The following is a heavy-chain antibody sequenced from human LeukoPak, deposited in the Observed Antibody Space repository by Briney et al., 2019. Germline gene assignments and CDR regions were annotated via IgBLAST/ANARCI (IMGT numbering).Heavy chain of an antibody. J-gene: IGHJ4*02. CDR3: ARDKGDYGDYKPDY. Sequence: GGSLRLSCAASGFTFSSYAMHWVRQAPGRGLEWVAVISYDGSNKYYADSVKGRFTISRDNSKNTLYLQMNSLRAEDTAVYYCARDKGDYGDYKPDYWGQGTLVTVSS. CDR1: GFTFSSYA. V-gene: IGHV3-30*04. D-gene: IGHD4-17*01. CDR2: ISYDGSNK.